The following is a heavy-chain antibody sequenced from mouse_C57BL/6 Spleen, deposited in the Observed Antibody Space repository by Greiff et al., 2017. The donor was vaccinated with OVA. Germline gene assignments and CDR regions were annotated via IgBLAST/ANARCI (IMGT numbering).Heavy chain of an antibody. V-gene: IGHV8-12*01. CDR3: ARIYDDDGAGVAY. CDR2: IYWDDDK. Sequence: QVTLKVCGPGILQSSQTLSLTCSFSGFSLSTSGMGVSWLRQPSGKGLEWLAHIYWDDDKRYNPPLKSRLTIPKDTSKNQVFLKFTSVDTADTATYYCARIYDDDGAGVAYWGQGTLVTVSA. D-gene: IGHD2-4*01. CDR1: GFSLSTSGMG. J-gene: IGHJ3*01.